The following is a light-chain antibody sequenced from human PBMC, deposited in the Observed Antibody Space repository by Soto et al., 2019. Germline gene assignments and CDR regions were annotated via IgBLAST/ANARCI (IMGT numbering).Light chain of an antibody. CDR3: QRYNNWHPGGT. V-gene: IGKV3-15*01. Sequence: EIVMTQSPATLSVSPGERATLSCRASQSVSNNLAWYQQKPGQAPRLLIYGASTRATGIPARFSGSGSGTEFTLTISSRQSEDFAIYYCQRYNNWHPGGTFGPGTKVDIK. CDR2: GAS. CDR1: QSVSNN. J-gene: IGKJ3*01.